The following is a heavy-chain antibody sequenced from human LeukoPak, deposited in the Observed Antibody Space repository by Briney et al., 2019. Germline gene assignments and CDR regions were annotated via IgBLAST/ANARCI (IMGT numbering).Heavy chain of an antibody. D-gene: IGHD3-10*01. Sequence: SETLSLTCTVSGGSISSYYWSWIRQPPGKGLEWIGYIYYSGSTNYNPSLKSRVTISVDTSKNQFSLRLSSVTAADTAVYYCARRIGEVSGGTDVWGKGTTVTVSS. V-gene: IGHV4-59*01. CDR3: ARRIGEVSGGTDV. J-gene: IGHJ6*04. CDR2: IYYSGST. CDR1: GGSISSYY.